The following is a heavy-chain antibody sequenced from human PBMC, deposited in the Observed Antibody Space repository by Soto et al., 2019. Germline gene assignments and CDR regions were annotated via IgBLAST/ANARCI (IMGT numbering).Heavy chain of an antibody. CDR1: GGSISSSSYY. D-gene: IGHD4-17*01. V-gene: IGHV4-39*01. Sequence: QLQLQESGPGLVKPSETLSLTCTVSGGSISSSSYYWGWIRQPPGKGLAWIGRIYYSGGTYYNPSLKSRATKTVDTTKNQYALKLSSVTAANTAMYYCPRHVHYGGNSEDYWGQGTLVTVSS. CDR3: PRHVHYGGNSEDY. CDR2: IYYSGGT. J-gene: IGHJ4*02.